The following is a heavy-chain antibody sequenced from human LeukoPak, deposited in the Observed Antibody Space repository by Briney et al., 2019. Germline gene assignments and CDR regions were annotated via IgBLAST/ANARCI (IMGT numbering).Heavy chain of an antibody. V-gene: IGHV3-23*01. CDR3: TTVVFAGGGI. J-gene: IGHJ4*02. CDR2: ISGSGGST. D-gene: IGHD3-16*01. CDR1: GFTFSSYG. Sequence: GGSLRLSCAASGFTFSSYGMTWVRQAPGKGLEWVSGISGSGGSTYYADSVKGRFTISRDNSKNTLYLQMNSLKTEDTAVYYCTTVVFAGGGIWGQGTLVTVSS.